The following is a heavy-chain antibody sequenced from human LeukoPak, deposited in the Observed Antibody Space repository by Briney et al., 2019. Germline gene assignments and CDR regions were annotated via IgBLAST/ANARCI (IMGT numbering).Heavy chain of an antibody. D-gene: IGHD4-17*01. CDR1: GFTFSSYS. V-gene: IGHV3-21*01. CDR2: ISSSSSYI. Sequence: GGSLRLSCAASGFTFSSYSMNWVRQAPGKGLEWVSSISSSSSYIYYADSVKGRFTISRDNAKNSLYLQMNSLRAEDTAVYYCASYGREYYFDYWGQGTLVTVSS. J-gene: IGHJ4*02. CDR3: ASYGREYYFDY.